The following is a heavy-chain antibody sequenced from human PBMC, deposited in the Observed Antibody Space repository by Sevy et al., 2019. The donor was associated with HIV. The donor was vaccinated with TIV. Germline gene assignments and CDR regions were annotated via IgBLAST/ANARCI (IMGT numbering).Heavy chain of an antibody. CDR3: AKGVGYSTGSYSWFDS. D-gene: IGHD6-19*01. Sequence: GGSLRLSCVASGFTFDDYAMHWVRQAPGKGPEWVSGSSWNSGSIGYAESVKGRFTISRDNAKNSLYLQMNSLRVEDTALYYCAKGVGYSTGSYSWFDSWGQGTLVTVSS. CDR1: GFTFDDYA. CDR2: SSWNSGSI. J-gene: IGHJ5*01. V-gene: IGHV3-9*01.